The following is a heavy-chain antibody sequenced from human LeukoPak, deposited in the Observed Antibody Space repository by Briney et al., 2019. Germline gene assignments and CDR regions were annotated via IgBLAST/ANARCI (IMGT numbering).Heavy chain of an antibody. CDR3: ASYGMGGAPTTATAYYFDY. CDR2: IYYSGST. D-gene: IGHD3-16*01. CDR1: GGSISSYY. Sequence: PSETLSLTCTVSGGSISSYYWSWIRQPPGKGLEWIGYIYYSGSTNYNPSLKSRVTISVDTSKNQFSLKLSSVTAADTAVYYCASYGMGGAPTTATAYYFDYWGQGTLVTVSS. V-gene: IGHV4-59*01. J-gene: IGHJ4*02.